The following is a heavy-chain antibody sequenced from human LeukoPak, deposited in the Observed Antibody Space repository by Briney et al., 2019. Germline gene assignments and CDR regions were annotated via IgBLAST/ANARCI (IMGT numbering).Heavy chain of an antibody. CDR1: GYTFTSYY. Sequence: ASVKVSCKASGYTFTSYYMHWVRQAPGQGLEWMGIINPSGGSTSYAQKFQGRVTMTRDTSTSTVYMELSSLRSEDTAVYYCARDERGSYLGDACEIWGQGTMVTVSS. J-gene: IGHJ3*02. CDR3: ARDERGSYLGDACEI. CDR2: INPSGGST. V-gene: IGHV1-46*01. D-gene: IGHD1-26*01.